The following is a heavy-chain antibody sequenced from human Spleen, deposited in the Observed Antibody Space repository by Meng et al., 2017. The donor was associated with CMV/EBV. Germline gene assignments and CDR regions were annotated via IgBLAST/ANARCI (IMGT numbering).Heavy chain of an antibody. CDR2: VKQDGSEK. D-gene: IGHD1-1*01. CDR3: ARDKRGAFDV. CDR1: AFMFSDYW. J-gene: IGHJ3*01. Sequence: GESLKISCAASAFMFSDYWMSWVRQAPGKGLEWVANVKQDGSEKFYVGSVRGRFTISRDNAKNSLYLQMNSLRAEDTAVYYCARDKRGAFDVWGQGTMVTVSS. V-gene: IGHV3-7*03.